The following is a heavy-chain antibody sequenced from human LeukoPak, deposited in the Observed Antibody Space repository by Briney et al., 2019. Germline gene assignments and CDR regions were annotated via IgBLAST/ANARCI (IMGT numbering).Heavy chain of an antibody. J-gene: IGHJ4*02. V-gene: IGHV3-74*01. CDR2: INSDGSST. CDR1: GFTFSSYW. Sequence: SGGSLRPSCAASGFTFSSYWMHWVRQAPGKGLVWVSRINSDGSSTSYADSVKGRFTISRDNAKNTLYLQMNSLRAEDTAVYYCAAGGSSSSTVDYWGQGTLVTVSS. CDR3: AAGGSSSSTVDY. D-gene: IGHD6-6*01.